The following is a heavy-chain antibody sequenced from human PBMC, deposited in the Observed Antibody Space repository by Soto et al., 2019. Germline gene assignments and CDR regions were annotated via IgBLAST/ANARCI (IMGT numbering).Heavy chain of an antibody. D-gene: IGHD5-12*01. CDR3: ARGEYSGYEKDAFDI. CDR2: IYYSGST. V-gene: IGHV4-30-4*01. J-gene: IGHJ3*02. Sequence: SETLSLTCTVSGGSISSGDYYWSWIRQPPGKGLEWIGYIYYSGSTYYNPSLKSRVTISVDTSKNQFSLKLSSVTAADTAVYYCARGEYSGYEKDAFDIWGQGTMVTVSS. CDR1: GGSISSGDYY.